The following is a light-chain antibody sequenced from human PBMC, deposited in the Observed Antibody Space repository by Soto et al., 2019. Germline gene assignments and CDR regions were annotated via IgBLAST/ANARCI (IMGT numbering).Light chain of an antibody. CDR1: RGITTY. CDR3: QYYNRAPLT. J-gene: IGKJ4*01. Sequence: DIQMTQSPSSLSASVGDRVTITCRASRGITTYLACYQQKPGGVPNLLINGVWSLRSGVPSRFSGGGSGTTFTLTISGLQPEDVATYYCQYYNRAPLTFGGGTKVEI. V-gene: IGKV1-27*01. CDR2: GVW.